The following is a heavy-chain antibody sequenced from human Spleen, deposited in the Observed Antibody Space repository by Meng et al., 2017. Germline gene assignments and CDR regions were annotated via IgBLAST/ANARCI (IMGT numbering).Heavy chain of an antibody. J-gene: IGHJ5*02. CDR2: IIPIFEAA. CDR3: ARGVAAVGKGFDP. Sequence: QGQLVQAGAEVKKAGSSVKVSCKVSEGKFGTYTINWMRQAPGQGLEWVGGIIPIFEAANYAQKFHGRVTITADDSTTTSYMEVSSLRSEDTAVYYCARGVAAVGKGFDPWGQGTLVTVSS. CDR1: EGKFGTYT. V-gene: IGHV1-69*01. D-gene: IGHD6-13*01.